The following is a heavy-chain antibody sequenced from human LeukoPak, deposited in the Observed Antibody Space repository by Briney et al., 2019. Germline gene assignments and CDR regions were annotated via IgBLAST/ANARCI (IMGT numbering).Heavy chain of an antibody. J-gene: IGHJ4*02. D-gene: IGHD4-11*01. Sequence: SETLSLTCSVSGGSISESNYYWGWIRQPPGKGLEWIGSIYFSGNTYHKSSLKSRVTISVDTSKNQFSLKLNSVTAADTAVYYCVRREYSNKSPFDYWGQGTLVTVSS. CDR1: GGSISESNYY. V-gene: IGHV4-39*01. CDR2: IYFSGNT. CDR3: VRREYSNKSPFDY.